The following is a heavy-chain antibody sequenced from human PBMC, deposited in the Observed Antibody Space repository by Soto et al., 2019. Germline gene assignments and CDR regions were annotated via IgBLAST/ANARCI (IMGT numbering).Heavy chain of an antibody. CDR3: ARFYGSGNYYYYGMDG. J-gene: IGHJ6*02. CDR2: IYYSGST. CDR1: GGSISSSSYY. D-gene: IGHD3-10*01. V-gene: IGHV4-39*01. Sequence: SETLSLTCTVSGGSISSSSYYWGWIRQPPGKGLEWIGSIYYSGSTYYNPSLKSRVTISVDTSKNQFSLKLSSVTAADTAVYYCARFYGSGNYYYYGMDGWGQGTTVTVSS.